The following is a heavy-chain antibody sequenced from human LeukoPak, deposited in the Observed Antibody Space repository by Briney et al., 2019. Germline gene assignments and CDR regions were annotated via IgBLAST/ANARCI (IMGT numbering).Heavy chain of an antibody. J-gene: IGHJ1*01. Sequence: PGGSLRLSCVASGFTFSSYWMSWVRQAPGKGLEWVANIKQDGSEKYYVDSVKGRFTISRDNAKNSLYLQMNSLRAEDTAVYYCARGDSGSYPGQHWGQGTLVTVSS. CDR2: IKQDGSEK. CDR3: ARGDSGSYPGQH. CDR1: GFTFSSYW. D-gene: IGHD1-26*01. V-gene: IGHV3-7*01.